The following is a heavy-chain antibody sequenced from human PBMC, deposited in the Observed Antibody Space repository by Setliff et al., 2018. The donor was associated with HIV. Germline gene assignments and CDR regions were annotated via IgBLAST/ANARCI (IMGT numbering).Heavy chain of an antibody. CDR3: ARLVDSAAVPQDYFDY. CDR2: FYYNGDS. Sequence: SETLSLTCTVSGDSVNDRSYFWGWIRQPPGKGLEWIGTFYYNGDSRYNPSLKSRVTISVDTSKNQFSLKLSSVTAADTAVYYCARLVDSAAVPQDYFDYWGQGTLVTVSS. J-gene: IGHJ4*02. V-gene: IGHV4-39*07. D-gene: IGHD6-6*01. CDR1: GDSVNDRSYF.